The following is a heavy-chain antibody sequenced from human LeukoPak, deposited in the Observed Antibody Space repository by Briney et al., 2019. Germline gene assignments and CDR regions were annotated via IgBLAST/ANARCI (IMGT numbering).Heavy chain of an antibody. CDR2: IYYSGST. V-gene: IGHV4-59*01. D-gene: IGHD3-9*01. J-gene: IGHJ6*02. CDR3: ARNSYYDILTGYPYPLYYYYGMDV. CDR1: GGSISSYY. Sequence: SETLSLTCTVSGGSISSYYWSWIRQPPGKGLEWIGYIYYSGSTNYNPSLKSRVTISVDTSKNQFSLKLSSVTAADTAVYYCARNSYYDILTGYPYPLYYYYGMDVWGQGTTVTVSS.